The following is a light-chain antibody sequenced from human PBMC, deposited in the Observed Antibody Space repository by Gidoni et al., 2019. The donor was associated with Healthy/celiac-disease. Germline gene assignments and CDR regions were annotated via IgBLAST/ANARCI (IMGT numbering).Light chain of an antibody. CDR3: QQRSNWLYT. V-gene: IGKV3-11*01. J-gene: IGKJ2*01. CDR1: QSVSSY. Sequence: EIVLTQSPATLSLSPGERATLSCRASQSVSSYLAWYQQKPGQAPRPLIYDASTRATGIPARFSGSGSGTDFTLTISSLEPEDFAVYYCQQRSNWLYTFGQGTKLEIK. CDR2: DAS.